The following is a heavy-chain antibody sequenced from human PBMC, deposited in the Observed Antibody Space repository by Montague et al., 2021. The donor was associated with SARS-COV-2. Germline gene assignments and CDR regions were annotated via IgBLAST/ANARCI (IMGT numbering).Heavy chain of an antibody. Sequence: SLRLSCAASGFTFSSYSMNWVRQAPGKGLEWVSYISSSGSTIYYADSVKGRFTISRDNAKNSLYLQMNSLRAEDTAVYYCARDIHTSSREGVDVWGQGTTVTVSS. V-gene: IGHV3-48*04. D-gene: IGHD6-13*01. J-gene: IGHJ6*02. CDR3: ARDIHTSSREGVDV. CDR2: ISSSGSTI. CDR1: GFTFSSYS.